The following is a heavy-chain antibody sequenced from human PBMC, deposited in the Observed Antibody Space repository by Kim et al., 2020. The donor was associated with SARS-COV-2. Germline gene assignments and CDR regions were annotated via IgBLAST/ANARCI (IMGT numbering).Heavy chain of an antibody. CDR2: INPNSGGT. Sequence: ASVKVSCKASGYTFTGYYMHWVRQAPGQGLEWMGRINPNSGGTNYAQKFQGRVTMTRDTSISTAYMELSRLRSDDTAVYYCARDPRFIVVVPAAIPQNNWFDPWGQGTLVTVSS. D-gene: IGHD2-2*01. V-gene: IGHV1-2*06. CDR3: ARDPRFIVVVPAAIPQNNWFDP. J-gene: IGHJ5*02. CDR1: GYTFTGYY.